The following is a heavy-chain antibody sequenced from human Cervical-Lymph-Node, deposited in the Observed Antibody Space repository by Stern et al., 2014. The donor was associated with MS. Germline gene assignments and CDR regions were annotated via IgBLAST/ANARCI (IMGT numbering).Heavy chain of an antibody. CDR1: GFTFSHYW. CDR3: ARDLNGNNYASPGDDFDY. V-gene: IGHV3-74*01. J-gene: IGHJ4*02. D-gene: IGHD5-24*01. CDR2: INYDGSYS. Sequence: EVQLEESGGGLVQPGGSLRLSCTASGFTFSHYWMHWVRQAPGKRLVWVSRINYDGSYSSYADFVKGRFTISRDDAKNTVYLQMNNLRDDDTAVYYCARDLNGNNYASPGDDFDYWGQGTLVTVSS.